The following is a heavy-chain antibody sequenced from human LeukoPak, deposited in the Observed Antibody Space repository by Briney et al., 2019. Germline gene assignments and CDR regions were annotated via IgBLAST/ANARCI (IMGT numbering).Heavy chain of an antibody. CDR1: GFTFSSYE. CDR3: ARDSFPYYYDSSGYPNAFDY. Sequence: GGSLRLSCAASGFTFSSYEMNWVRQAPGKGLEWVSYISSSGSTIYYADSVKGRFTISRDNAKNSLYLQMNNLRAEDTAVYYCARDSFPYYYDSSGYPNAFDYWGQGTLVTVSS. V-gene: IGHV3-48*03. J-gene: IGHJ4*02. CDR2: ISSSGSTI. D-gene: IGHD3-22*01.